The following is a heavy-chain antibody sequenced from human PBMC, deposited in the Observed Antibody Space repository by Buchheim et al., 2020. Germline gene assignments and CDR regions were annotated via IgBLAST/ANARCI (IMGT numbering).Heavy chain of an antibody. D-gene: IGHD2-2*01. CDR2: ISYDGSNK. Sequence: QVQLVESGGGVVQPGRSLRLSCAASGFTFSSYGMHWVRQAPGKGLEWVAVISYDGSNKYYADSGKGRFTISRDNSKNPLYLQMNSLRAEDTAVYYCARGAWYQLLGPEWFDPWGQGTL. J-gene: IGHJ5*02. V-gene: IGHV3-30*03. CDR3: ARGAWYQLLGPEWFDP. CDR1: GFTFSSYG.